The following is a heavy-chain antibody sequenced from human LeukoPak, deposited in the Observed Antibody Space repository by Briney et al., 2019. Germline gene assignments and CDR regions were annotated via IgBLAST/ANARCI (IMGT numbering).Heavy chain of an antibody. D-gene: IGHD2-21*01. Sequence: PSETLSLTCTVSGGSISSYYWSWIRQPPGKGLEWIGYIYYSGSTNYNPSLKSRVTISVDTSKNQFSLKLSSVTAADTAVYYCARWHGGGDYWYFDLWGRGTLVTVSS. V-gene: IGHV4-59*01. CDR3: ARWHGGGDYWYFDL. J-gene: IGHJ2*01. CDR1: GGSISSYY. CDR2: IYYSGST.